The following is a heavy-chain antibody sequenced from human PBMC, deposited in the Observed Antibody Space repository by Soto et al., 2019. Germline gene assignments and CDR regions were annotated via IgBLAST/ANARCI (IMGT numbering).Heavy chain of an antibody. J-gene: IGHJ3*02. Sequence: QVQLVQSGAEVKKPGASVKVSCKASGYTFTSYYMHWVRQAPGQGLEWMGIINPSGGSTSYAQKFQGRVTMTRDTSTSTVYMELSSLRSEDTAVYYCARVMAGYDFWSGYYTAFDIWGQGTMVTVSS. CDR1: GYTFTSYY. D-gene: IGHD3-3*01. CDR2: INPSGGST. V-gene: IGHV1-46*03. CDR3: ARVMAGYDFWSGYYTAFDI.